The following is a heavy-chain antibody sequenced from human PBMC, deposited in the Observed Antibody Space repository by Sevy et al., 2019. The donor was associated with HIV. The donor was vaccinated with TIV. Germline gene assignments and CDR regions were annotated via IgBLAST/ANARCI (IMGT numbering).Heavy chain of an antibody. Sequence: ASVKVSCKASGYTFTGYYMHWVRQARGQGLEWMGWINPNSGGTNYAQKFQGRVTMTRDTSISTAYMELSRLRSDDTAVYYCARAVVGATTGDWFDPWGQGTLVTVSS. CDR1: GYTFTGYY. J-gene: IGHJ5*02. V-gene: IGHV1-2*02. D-gene: IGHD1-26*01. CDR3: ARAVVGATTGDWFDP. CDR2: INPNSGGT.